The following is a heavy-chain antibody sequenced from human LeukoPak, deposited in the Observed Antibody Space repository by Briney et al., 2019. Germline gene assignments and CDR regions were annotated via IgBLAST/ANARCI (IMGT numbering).Heavy chain of an antibody. D-gene: IGHD6-19*01. CDR1: GDSISSYY. CDR2: VYVTGST. Sequence: SETLSLTCTVPGDSISSYYWSWIRQPAGKGLEWIGRVYVTGSTNLNPALQSRVTMSVDTSKNQFSLELTSVTAADTAVYYCARDRQWLVDHWGQGTLVTVSS. V-gene: IGHV4-4*07. CDR3: ARDRQWLVDH. J-gene: IGHJ5*02.